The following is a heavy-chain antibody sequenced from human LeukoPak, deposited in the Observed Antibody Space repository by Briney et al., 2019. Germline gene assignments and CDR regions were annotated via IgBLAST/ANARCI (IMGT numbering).Heavy chain of an antibody. V-gene: IGHV1-69*13. D-gene: IGHD4-23*01. Sequence: ASVKVSCKASGYTFTGYYMHWVRQAPGQGLEWMGGIIPIFGTANYAQKFQGRVTITADESTSTAYMELSSLRSEDTAVYYCAPDYGGNSWGGYWGQGTLVTVSS. J-gene: IGHJ4*02. CDR1: GYTFTGYY. CDR3: APDYGGNSWGGY. CDR2: IIPIFGTA.